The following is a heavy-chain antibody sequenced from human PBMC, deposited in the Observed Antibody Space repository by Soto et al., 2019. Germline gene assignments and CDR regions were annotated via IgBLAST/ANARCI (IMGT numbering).Heavy chain of an antibody. CDR2: ISYDGSYK. J-gene: IGHJ4*02. CDR3: AKDKGDIMATIDY. V-gene: IGHV3-30*18. D-gene: IGHD5-12*01. Sequence: QVQLVESGGGVVQPGRSLRLSCAASGFTFRSYGIHWVRQAPGKGLEWVAVISYDGSYKYYADSVKGRFTISRDNSKNTLYLQMNSLRAEDTAVYYCAKDKGDIMATIDYWGQGTLVTVSS. CDR1: GFTFRSYG.